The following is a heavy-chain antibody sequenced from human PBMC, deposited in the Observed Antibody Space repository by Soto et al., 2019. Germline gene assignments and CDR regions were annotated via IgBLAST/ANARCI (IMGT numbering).Heavy chain of an antibody. Sequence: SLRLSCAASGFTFSNAWMSWVRQAPGKGLEWVGRIKSKINGGTTDYGAPVKGRFTISRDDSKNTLYLQMNSLKTEDTAVYYCTSDLYYYDSSAYSYYFDYWGQGTLVTVSS. V-gene: IGHV3-15*01. CDR3: TSDLYYYDSSAYSYYFDY. J-gene: IGHJ4*02. D-gene: IGHD3-22*01. CDR1: GFTFSNAW. CDR2: IKSKINGGTT.